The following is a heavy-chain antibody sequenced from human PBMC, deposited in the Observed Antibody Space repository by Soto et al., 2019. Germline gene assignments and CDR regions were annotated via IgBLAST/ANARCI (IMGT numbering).Heavy chain of an antibody. V-gene: IGHV4-4*02. CDR3: ARIYRQGRTSSGFDP. Sequence: SETLSLTCVVSSGSISSSNWWNWVRQPPGKGLEWIGEIYHSGTTNYNPSLRSRVTISVDTSKNQFSLTLTSVTAADTAVYYCARIYRQGRTSSGFDPWGQGTLVTVSS. CDR2: IYHSGTT. J-gene: IGHJ5*02. CDR1: SGSISSSNW. D-gene: IGHD6-6*01.